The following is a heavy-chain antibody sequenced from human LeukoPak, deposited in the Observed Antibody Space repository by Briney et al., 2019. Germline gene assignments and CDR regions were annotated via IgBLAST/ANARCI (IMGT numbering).Heavy chain of an antibody. J-gene: IGHJ4*02. CDR2: IYYNGST. CDR3: ARGRHYGDNVWGSYRCYFDY. Sequence: SETLSLTCTVSGASISGYYWSWIRQPPGKGLEWIGYIYYNGSTNYNPSLKSRVTISVDTSQNQFSLKLSSVTAADTAVYHCARGRHYGDNVWGSYRCYFDYWGQGNLVTVSS. CDR1: GASISGYY. V-gene: IGHV4-59*01. D-gene: IGHD3-16*02.